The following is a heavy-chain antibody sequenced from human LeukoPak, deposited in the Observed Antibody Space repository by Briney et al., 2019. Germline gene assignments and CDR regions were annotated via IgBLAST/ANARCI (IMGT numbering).Heavy chain of an antibody. D-gene: IGHD5-24*01. CDR1: GYTFTSYG. CDR3: AREVVEMATIRYWYFDY. J-gene: IGHJ4*02. V-gene: IGHV1-18*01. CDR2: ISAYNGNT. Sequence: ASVKVSCKASGYTFTSYGISWVRQAPGQGLEWMGWISAYNGNTNYAQKLQGRVTMTTDTSTSTAYMELRSLRSDDTAVYYCAREVVEMATIRYWYFDYWGQGTLVTVSS.